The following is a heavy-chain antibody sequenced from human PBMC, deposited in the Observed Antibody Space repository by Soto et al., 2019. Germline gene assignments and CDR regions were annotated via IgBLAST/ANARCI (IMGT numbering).Heavy chain of an antibody. J-gene: IGHJ4*01. CDR3: ARVPRYNWNYAVDY. CDR1: GHTFTSYA. CDR2: INPGNGNT. V-gene: IGHV1-3*01. Sequence: ASVKVSCKASGHTFTSYAIHWVCQAPGQRLEWMGWINPGNGNTRYSQKFQGRVTISRDTSASTAYMEMSSLRFEDTAVYYCARVPRYNWNYAVDYWGHGTLVTV. D-gene: IGHD1-7*01.